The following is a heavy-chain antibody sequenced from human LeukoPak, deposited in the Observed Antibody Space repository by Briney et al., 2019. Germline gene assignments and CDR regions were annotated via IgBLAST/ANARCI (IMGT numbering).Heavy chain of an antibody. CDR1: GGTFSSYA. Sequence: EASVKVSCKASGGTFSSYAISWVRQAPGLGLEWMGRIIPIFGTANYAQKFQGRVTITADKSTSTAYMELSSLRSEDTAVYYCASDPTGYSGYDLGYWGQGTLVTVSS. CDR3: ASDPTGYSGYDLGY. D-gene: IGHD5-12*01. CDR2: IIPIFGTA. J-gene: IGHJ4*02. V-gene: IGHV1-69*06.